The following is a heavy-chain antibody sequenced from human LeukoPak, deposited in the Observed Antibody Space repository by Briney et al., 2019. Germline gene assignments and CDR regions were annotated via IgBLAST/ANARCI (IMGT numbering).Heavy chain of an antibody. Sequence: ASVKVSCKASGYTFTSYGINWVRQAPGQGLEWMGWISAYNGNTNYAQKFQGRVTMTTDTSTSTAYMGLRSLRSDDTAVYYCARDYVVVPTAPCGYWGQGTLVTVSS. CDR3: ARDYVVVPTAPCGY. V-gene: IGHV1-18*01. J-gene: IGHJ4*02. D-gene: IGHD2-2*01. CDR1: GYTFTSYG. CDR2: ISAYNGNT.